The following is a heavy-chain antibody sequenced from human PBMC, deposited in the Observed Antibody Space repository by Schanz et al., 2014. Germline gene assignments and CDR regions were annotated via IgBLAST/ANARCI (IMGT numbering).Heavy chain of an antibody. CDR3: TRSTLWSYDV. CDR2: IFHSGTT. J-gene: IGHJ3*01. CDR1: GGSISSGVW. D-gene: IGHD2-21*01. V-gene: IGHV4-4*02. Sequence: QVQLQESGPGLVKPSGTLSLTCVVSGGSISSGVWWTWARQSPGKGLEWIGEIFHSGTTNYNPFLEIRVTISVDKPKNQFSLILSSMTAADTAVYYCTRSTLWSYDVWGRGTMVFVSS.